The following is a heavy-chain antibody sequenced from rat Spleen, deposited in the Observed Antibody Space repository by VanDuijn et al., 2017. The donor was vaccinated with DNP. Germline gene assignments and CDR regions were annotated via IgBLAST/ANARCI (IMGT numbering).Heavy chain of an antibody. CDR1: GFTFNNYW. CDR3: ARRGYYGYNTFDY. CDR2: ISSTGGSM. Sequence: EVQLVESGGDLVRPGRSLRLSCVASGFTFNNYWMTWIRQVPGKGLEWLASISSTGGSMYYPDSVKGRFTISRDNAENTLDLQMKSLGSEDTATYYCARRGYYGYNTFDYWGQGVMVTVSS. V-gene: IGHV5-31*01. J-gene: IGHJ2*01. D-gene: IGHD1-9*01.